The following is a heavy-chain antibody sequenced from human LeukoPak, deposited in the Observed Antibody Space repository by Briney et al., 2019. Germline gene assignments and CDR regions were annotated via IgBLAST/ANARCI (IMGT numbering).Heavy chain of an antibody. D-gene: IGHD6-25*01. V-gene: IGHV4-4*09. CDR1: GGSISGYY. CDR2: IYPSGNS. Sequence: SETLSLTCTVPGGSISGYYWNWIRQPPGKGLEWRGYIYPSGNSDYNPSPKSRVSMSVDTSKKQISLRLSSVTAADTAVYYCTRRTRIAAGVYNIDFWGQGTLVTVSS. J-gene: IGHJ4*02. CDR3: TRRTRIAAGVYNIDF.